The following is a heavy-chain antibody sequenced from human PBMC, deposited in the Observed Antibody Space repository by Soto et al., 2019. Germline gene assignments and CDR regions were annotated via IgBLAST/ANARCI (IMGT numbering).Heavy chain of an antibody. D-gene: IGHD3-3*01. CDR1: GGSISSYY. CDR2: IYYSGST. CDR3: ARVSGLLRFLERPWYFDL. J-gene: IGHJ2*01. Sequence: ETLSLTCTVSGGSISSYYWSWIRQPPGKGLEWIGYIYYSGSTNYNPSLKSRVTISVDTSKNQFSLKLSSVTAADTAVYYCARVSGLLRFLERPWYFDLWGRGTLVTVSS. V-gene: IGHV4-59*01.